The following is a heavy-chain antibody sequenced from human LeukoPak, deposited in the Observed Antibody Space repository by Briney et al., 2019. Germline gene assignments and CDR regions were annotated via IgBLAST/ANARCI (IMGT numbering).Heavy chain of an antibody. D-gene: IGHD5-24*01. Sequence: SETLSLTCTVSGGSISSHYWSWIRQPPGKGLEWIGYISYSGSTNYNPSLKGRVTMSVDTSKNQFSLKLSSVTAADTAVYYCTRDRRDGYNYVDIWGQGTLVTVSS. J-gene: IGHJ4*02. V-gene: IGHV4-59*11. CDR2: ISYSGST. CDR3: TRDRRDGYNYVDI. CDR1: GGSISSHY.